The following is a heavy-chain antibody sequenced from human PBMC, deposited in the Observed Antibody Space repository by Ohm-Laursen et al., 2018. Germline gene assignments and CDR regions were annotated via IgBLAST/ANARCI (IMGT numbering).Heavy chain of an antibody. V-gene: IGHV3-7*01. CDR3: ARHSLQGSYAFDI. D-gene: IGHD4-11*01. CDR2: IKQDGSEK. Sequence: GSLRLSCSASGFTFSSYCMSWVRQAPGKGLEWVANIKQDGSEKYYVDSVKGRFTISRDNAKNSLYLQMNSLRAEDTAVYYCARHSLQGSYAFDIWGQGTMVTVSS. J-gene: IGHJ3*02. CDR1: GFTFSSYC.